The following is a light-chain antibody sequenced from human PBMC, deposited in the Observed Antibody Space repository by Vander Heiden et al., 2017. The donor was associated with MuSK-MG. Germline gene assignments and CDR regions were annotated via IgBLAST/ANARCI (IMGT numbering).Light chain of an antibody. V-gene: IGKV1-39*01. Sequence: DIQMTQSPSSLSASVGDRVTITCRASQSISSYLNWYQQKPGKAPKLLIYAASSLQSGVPSRFSGSGSGTDFTLTISRLQPEDFTTYYCQQSDSTAWTFGQGTRVEMK. CDR3: QQSDSTAWT. CDR1: QSISSY. J-gene: IGKJ1*01. CDR2: AAS.